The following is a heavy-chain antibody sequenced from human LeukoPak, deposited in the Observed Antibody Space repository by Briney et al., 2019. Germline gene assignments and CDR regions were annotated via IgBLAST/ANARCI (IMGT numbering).Heavy chain of an antibody. V-gene: IGHV4-4*07. Sequence: SETLSLTCTVSGGSISSYYWSWLRQPAGKGLEWIGRIYTSGSTNYNHSLKSRVTMSVDTSKNQFSLKMSSVTAADTAVYYCARAGGEYYDFWSGYFDYWGQGTLVTVSS. D-gene: IGHD3-3*01. CDR3: ARAGGEYYDFWSGYFDY. CDR1: GGSISSYY. CDR2: IYTSGST. J-gene: IGHJ4*02.